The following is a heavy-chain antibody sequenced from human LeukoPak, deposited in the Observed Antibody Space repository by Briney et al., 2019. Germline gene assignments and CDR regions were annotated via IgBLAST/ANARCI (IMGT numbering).Heavy chain of an antibody. D-gene: IGHD3-22*01. Sequence: SQTLSLTCSVSGGSISSGDYYWSWIRQPPGKCLEWIGYIYYSGSTYYNPSLKSRVTISVDTSKNQFSLRLSSVTAADTAVYYCARLDSSGYYPTYYFDYWGQGTLVTVSS. V-gene: IGHV4-30-4*01. CDR2: IYYSGST. J-gene: IGHJ4*02. CDR1: GGSISSGDYY. CDR3: ARLDSSGYYPTYYFDY.